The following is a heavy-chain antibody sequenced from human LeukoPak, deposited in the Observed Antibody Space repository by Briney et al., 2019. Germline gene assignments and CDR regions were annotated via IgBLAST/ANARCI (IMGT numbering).Heavy chain of an antibody. Sequence: PSETLSLTCSVYGGSFSGYFWTYIRQPPGKGLEWIGEISHRGSTSYNPSLKSRVTISRDTSKNQFSLRLTSVTAADTAVYYCARGSIYYGDSSAYFDYWGQGSLVTVSS. CDR3: ARGSIYYGDSSAYFDY. D-gene: IGHD3-22*01. J-gene: IGHJ4*02. V-gene: IGHV4-34*01. CDR1: GGSFSGYF. CDR2: ISHRGST.